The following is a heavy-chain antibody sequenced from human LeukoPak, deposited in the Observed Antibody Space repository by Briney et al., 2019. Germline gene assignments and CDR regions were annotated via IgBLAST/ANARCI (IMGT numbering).Heavy chain of an antibody. D-gene: IGHD3-10*01. Sequence: GGSLGLSCAASGFTFSSYGMHWVRQAPGKGLEWVAVIWYDGSNKYYADSVKGRFTISRDNSKNTLYLQMNSLRAEDTAVYYCARALSRGAGSDAFDIWGQGTMVTVSS. CDR1: GFTFSSYG. CDR3: ARALSRGAGSDAFDI. V-gene: IGHV3-33*01. J-gene: IGHJ3*02. CDR2: IWYDGSNK.